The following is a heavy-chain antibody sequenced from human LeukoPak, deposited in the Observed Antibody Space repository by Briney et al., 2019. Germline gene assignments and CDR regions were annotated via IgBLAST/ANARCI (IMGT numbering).Heavy chain of an antibody. V-gene: IGHV3-23*01. J-gene: IGHJ6*04. CDR2: ISGSGGST. D-gene: IGHD2-2*01. Sequence: GGSLRLSCAASGFTFSSYAMSWVRQAPGKGLEWVSAISGSGGSTYYADSVKGRFTISRDNYMNTLYLQMNSLRAEDTAVYYCAKPLGYCSSSSCFQYYYGMDVWGKGTTVTVSS. CDR3: AKPLGYCSSSSCFQYYYGMDV. CDR1: GFTFSSYA.